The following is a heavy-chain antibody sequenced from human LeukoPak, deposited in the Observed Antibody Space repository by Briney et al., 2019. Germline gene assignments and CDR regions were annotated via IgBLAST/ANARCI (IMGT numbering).Heavy chain of an antibody. D-gene: IGHD3-9*01. CDR2: ISSSGSTK. CDR3: ARGRRDILTGYYDY. CDR1: GFTFSSYS. Sequence: GGSLRLSCAASGFTFSSYSMNWVRQAPGKGLEWVSYISSSGSTKYYVDSVKGRFTISRDNAKNSLYLQMNSLRAEDTAVYYCARGRRDILTGYYDYWGQGTLVTVSS. J-gene: IGHJ4*02. V-gene: IGHV3-48*04.